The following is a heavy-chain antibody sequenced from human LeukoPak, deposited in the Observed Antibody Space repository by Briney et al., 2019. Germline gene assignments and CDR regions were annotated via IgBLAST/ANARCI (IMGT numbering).Heavy chain of an antibody. CDR3: ARGGAAAGIFGEY. D-gene: IGHD6-13*01. CDR2: INPNSGGT. J-gene: IGHJ4*02. CDR1: GYTFTGYY. V-gene: IGHV1-2*02. Sequence: ASVKVSCKASGYTFTGYYMHWVRQAPGQGLEWMGWINPNSGGTNYAQKFQGRVTMTRATSISTAYMELSRLRSDDTAVYYCARGGAAAGIFGEYWGQGTLVTVSS.